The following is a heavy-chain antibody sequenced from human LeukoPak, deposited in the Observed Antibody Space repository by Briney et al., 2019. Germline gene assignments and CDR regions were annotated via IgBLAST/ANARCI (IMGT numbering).Heavy chain of an antibody. Sequence: GRSLRLSCAVSGFSFTNYAMDWVRQAPGNGLEWVGVIWYDDSKTYYADYVKGRVTISKDNSKNTTYLQMNSLRAEDTAVYYCAIPGGTDDAFDIWGQGTMVTVSS. CDR1: GFSFTNYA. D-gene: IGHD3-16*01. V-gene: IGHV3-33*01. J-gene: IGHJ3*02. CDR2: IWYDDSKT. CDR3: AIPGGTDDAFDI.